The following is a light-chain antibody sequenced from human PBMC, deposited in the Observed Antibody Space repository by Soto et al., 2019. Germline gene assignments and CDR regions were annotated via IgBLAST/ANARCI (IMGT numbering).Light chain of an antibody. Sequence: EIVLKQSPGTLSLSPGERATLSCRASQSVRSNYLAWYQQKPGQAPRLLIYGASTRATGIPDRFSGSGSGTDFTLTITRLEPEDFAVFYCHQYGRSPPTCGVGTNMEIK. CDR2: GAS. CDR1: QSVRSNY. J-gene: IGKJ4*01. V-gene: IGKV3-20*01. CDR3: HQYGRSPPT.